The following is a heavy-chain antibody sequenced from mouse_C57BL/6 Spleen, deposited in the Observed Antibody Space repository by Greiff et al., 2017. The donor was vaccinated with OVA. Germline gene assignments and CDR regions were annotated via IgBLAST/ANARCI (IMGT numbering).Heavy chain of an antibody. CDR3: ARDRDSSGYCYFDY. D-gene: IGHD3-2*02. J-gene: IGHJ2*01. V-gene: IGHV3-6*01. CDR1: GYSITSGYY. CDR2: ISYDGSN. Sequence: EVKLQESGPGLVKPSQSLSLTCSVTGYSITSGYYWNWIRQFPGNKLEWMGYISYDGSNNYNPSLKNRISITRDTSKNQFFLKLNSVTTEDTATYYCARDRDSSGYCYFDYWGQGTTLTVSS.